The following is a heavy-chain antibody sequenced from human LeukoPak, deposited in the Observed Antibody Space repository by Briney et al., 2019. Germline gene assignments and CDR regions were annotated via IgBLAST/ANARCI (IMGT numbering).Heavy chain of an antibody. D-gene: IGHD3-10*01. J-gene: IGHJ4*02. V-gene: IGHV1-2*02. CDR2: INPNSGGT. Sequence: RXXXXXGXXWMGWINPNSGGTNYAQKFQGRVTMTRDTSISTAYMELSRLRSDDTAVYYCAGGRSTMVRGVIIIDYWGQGTLVTVSS. CDR3: AGGRSTMVRGVIIIDY.